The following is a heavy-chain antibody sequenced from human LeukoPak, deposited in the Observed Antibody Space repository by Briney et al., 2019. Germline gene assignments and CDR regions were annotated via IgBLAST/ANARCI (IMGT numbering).Heavy chain of an antibody. J-gene: IGHJ4*02. V-gene: IGHV1-69*05. CDR1: GGTFSNYG. Sequence: SVKVSCKASGGTFSNYGITWVRQAPGQGLEWMGGIIPIFGTTNYAQKFQGRVTMTTDTSTSTAYMELRSLKSDDTAVYYCARVGAQGIVVVYMSYFDYWGQGTLVTVSS. D-gene: IGHD3-22*01. CDR3: ARVGAQGIVVVYMSYFDY. CDR2: IIPIFGTT.